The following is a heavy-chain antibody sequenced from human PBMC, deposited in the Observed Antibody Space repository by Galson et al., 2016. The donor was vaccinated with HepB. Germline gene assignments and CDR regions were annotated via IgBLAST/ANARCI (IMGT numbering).Heavy chain of an antibody. CDR1: GFTFTNAW. CDR2: IKSKTDGGTT. CDR3: TTEERYYGMDV. J-gene: IGHJ6*02. V-gene: IGHV3-15*01. Sequence: SLRLSCAASGFTFTNAWMGWVRQAPGKGLEWVGRIKSKTDGGTTDYAAPVKGRFNISRDDSRNTLYSQMNSLKIEDTAVYYCTTEERYYGMDVWGQGTTVTVSS.